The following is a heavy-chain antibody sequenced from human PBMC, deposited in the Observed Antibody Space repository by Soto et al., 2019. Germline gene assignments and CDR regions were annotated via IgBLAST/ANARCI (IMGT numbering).Heavy chain of an antibody. CDR3: ARDHSGSDFWTIDY. CDR2: ILYDGTRE. D-gene: IGHD3-3*01. J-gene: IGHJ4*02. Sequence: QVQLVESGGGVAQPGGSLRLSCAASGFTFGSYAMHWVRQAPGKGLEWVAVILYDGTREYYADSVKGRVTISRDKSGNTLFLQMNRLRADDTAVYYCARDHSGSDFWTIDYWGQGTLVTVPS. V-gene: IGHV3-33*05. CDR1: GFTFGSYA.